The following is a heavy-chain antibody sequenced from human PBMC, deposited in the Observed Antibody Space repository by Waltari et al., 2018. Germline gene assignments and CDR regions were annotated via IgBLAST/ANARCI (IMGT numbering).Heavy chain of an antibody. Sequence: QVQLQESGPGLVKPSETLSLTCAVSGYSISSGYYWGWIRQPPGKGLEWIGSIYHSGSTYYNPSLKSRVTISVDTSKNQFSLKLSSVTAADTAVYYCARHRVGATNGGYLGPFDYWGQGTLVTVSS. CDR1: GYSISSGYY. V-gene: IGHV4-38-2*01. D-gene: IGHD1-26*01. J-gene: IGHJ4*02. CDR3: ARHRVGATNGGYLGPFDY. CDR2: IYHSGST.